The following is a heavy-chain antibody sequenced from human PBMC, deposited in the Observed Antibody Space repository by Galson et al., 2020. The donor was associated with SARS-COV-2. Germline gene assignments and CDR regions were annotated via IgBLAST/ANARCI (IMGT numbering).Heavy chain of an antibody. CDR1: GFSLSTSGVG. Sequence: SGPTLVKPTQTLTLTCTFSGFSLSTSGVGVGWIRQPPGKALEWLALIYWDDDKRYSPSLKSRLTITKDTSKNQVVLTMTNMDPVDTATYYGAHIVATIGRFGMDVWGQGTTVTVSS. D-gene: IGHD5-12*01. J-gene: IGHJ6*02. V-gene: IGHV2-5*02. CDR2: IYWDDDK. CDR3: AHIVATIGRFGMDV.